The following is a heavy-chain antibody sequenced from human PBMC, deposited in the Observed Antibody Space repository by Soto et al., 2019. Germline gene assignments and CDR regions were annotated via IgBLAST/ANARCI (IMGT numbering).Heavy chain of an antibody. Sequence: GGSLRLSCAASGFTFSSYAMSWVRQAPGKGLEWVSAISGSGGSTYYADSVKGRFTISRDNSKNTLYLQMNSLRAEDTAVYYCAKDQQTEDGYYYYGMDVWGQGTTVTVSS. J-gene: IGHJ6*02. CDR3: AKDQQTEDGYYYYGMDV. CDR2: ISGSGGST. CDR1: GFTFSSYA. D-gene: IGHD6-13*01. V-gene: IGHV3-23*01.